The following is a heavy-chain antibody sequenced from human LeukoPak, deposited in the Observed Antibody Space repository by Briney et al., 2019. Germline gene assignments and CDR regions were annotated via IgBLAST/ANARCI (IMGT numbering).Heavy chain of an antibody. Sequence: ASVKVSCKASGYIFTSYGVSWVRQAPGQGLEWMGWISAFNGNTNYAQKLQGRVTMTTDTSTSTAYMELRSLRSDDTAVYYCARVEFPSRIQLWFGNYNWFDPWGQGTLVTVSS. CDR3: ARVEFPSRIQLWFGNYNWFDP. CDR2: ISAFNGNT. V-gene: IGHV1-18*01. CDR1: GYIFTSYG. J-gene: IGHJ5*02. D-gene: IGHD5-18*01.